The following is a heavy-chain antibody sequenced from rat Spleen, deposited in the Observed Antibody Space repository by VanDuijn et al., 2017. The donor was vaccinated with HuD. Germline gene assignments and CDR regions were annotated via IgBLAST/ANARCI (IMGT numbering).Heavy chain of an antibody. V-gene: IGHV5-27*01. CDR1: GFTFSNYY. D-gene: IGHD1-11*01. J-gene: IGHJ2*01. Sequence: EVQLVESGGGLVQPGRSLKLSCAASGFTFSNYYMAWVRQAPTKGLEWVAYISTGGGSTYYRDSVKGRFTISRDNAKSTLYLQMDSLRSEDTATYYCTTGEGYYFDYWGQGVMVTVSS. CDR2: ISTGGGST. CDR3: TTGEGYYFDY.